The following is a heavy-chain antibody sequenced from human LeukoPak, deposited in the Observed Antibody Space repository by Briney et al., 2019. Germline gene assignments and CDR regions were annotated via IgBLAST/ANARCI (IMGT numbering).Heavy chain of an antibody. CDR2: IKQDGSEK. V-gene: IGHV3-7*01. Sequence: GGSLRLSCAASGITFNDNWMSWVRQAPGKGLEWVANIKQDGSEKYYVDSVKGRFTISRDNAKNSLYLQMNSLRAEDTAVYYCARDLGYSYEGYFDYWGQGTLVTVSS. CDR1: GITFNDNW. J-gene: IGHJ4*02. D-gene: IGHD5-18*01. CDR3: ARDLGYSYEGYFDY.